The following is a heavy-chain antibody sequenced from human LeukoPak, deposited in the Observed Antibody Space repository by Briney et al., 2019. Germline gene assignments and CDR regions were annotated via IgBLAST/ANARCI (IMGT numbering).Heavy chain of an antibody. CDR1: GGSFSGYY. Sequence: SETLSLTCAVYGGSFSGYYWSWIRQPPGKGLEWIGEINHSGSTNYNPSLKSRVTISVDTSKNQFSLKLSSMTAADTAVYYCARRVFNYAFPDAFDIWGQGTMVTVSS. V-gene: IGHV4-34*01. J-gene: IGHJ3*02. D-gene: IGHD4-11*01. CDR3: ARRVFNYAFPDAFDI. CDR2: INHSGST.